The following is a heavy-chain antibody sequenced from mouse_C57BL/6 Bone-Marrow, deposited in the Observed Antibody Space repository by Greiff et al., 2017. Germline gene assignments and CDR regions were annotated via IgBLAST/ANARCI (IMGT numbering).Heavy chain of an antibody. CDR3: ARHEDADGYDALFAMDY. CDR2: FYPGSGSI. Sequence: QVQLQQSGAELVKPGASVKLSCKASGYTFTEYTIHWVKQRSGQGLAWIGWFYPGSGSIKYNEKFKDTATLTADKSSSTVYMELSRLTSEDSAVYFCARHEDADGYDALFAMDYWGQGTSVTVSS. V-gene: IGHV1-62-2*01. D-gene: IGHD2-2*01. CDR1: GYTFTEYT. J-gene: IGHJ4*01.